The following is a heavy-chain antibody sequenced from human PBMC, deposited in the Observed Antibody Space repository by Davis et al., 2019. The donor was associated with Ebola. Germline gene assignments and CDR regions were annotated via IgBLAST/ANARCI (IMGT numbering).Heavy chain of an antibody. CDR3: ARRAYCGGDCYSARKNWFDP. CDR2: IYPGDSDT. Sequence: GESLKISCKGSGYSFTSYWIGWVRQMPGKGLEWMGIIYPGDSDTRYSPSFQGQVTISADKSISTAYLQWSSLKASDTAMYYCARRAYCGGDCYSARKNWFDPWGQGTLVTVSS. J-gene: IGHJ5*02. V-gene: IGHV5-51*01. CDR1: GYSFTSYW. D-gene: IGHD2-21*01.